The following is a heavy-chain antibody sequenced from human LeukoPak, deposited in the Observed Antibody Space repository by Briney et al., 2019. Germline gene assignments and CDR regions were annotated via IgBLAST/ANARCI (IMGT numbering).Heavy chain of an antibody. V-gene: IGHV3-48*01. CDR3: ARDSDYGDLIFDY. D-gene: IGHD4-17*01. J-gene: IGHJ4*02. CDR1: GFTFSSYD. CDR2: IRSSSSSI. Sequence: GGSLRLSCAASGFTFSSYDMNWIRQAPGKGLEWVSYIRSSSSSIYYADSVKGRFTISRDNAKNSLYLQMNSLRAEDTAVYYCARDSDYGDLIFDYWGQGTLVSVSS.